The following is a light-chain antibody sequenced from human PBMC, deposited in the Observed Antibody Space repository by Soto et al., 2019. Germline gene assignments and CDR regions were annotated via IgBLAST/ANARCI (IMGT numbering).Light chain of an antibody. CDR2: AAS. V-gene: IGKV1-27*01. CDR1: PGLRNY. Sequence: DIQLTQSPSSLSASVGDRVTITCRARPGLRNYLAWYPQQPGNVPTLLICAASTLHSGVPSRFSGSASGTDFTLTISSLQPEDVATYYCQKYNSAPLTFGGATKVEIK. J-gene: IGKJ4*01. CDR3: QKYNSAPLT.